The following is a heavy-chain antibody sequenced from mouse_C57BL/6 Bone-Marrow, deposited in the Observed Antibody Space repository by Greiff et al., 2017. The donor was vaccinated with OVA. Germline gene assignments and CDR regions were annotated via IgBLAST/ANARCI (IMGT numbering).Heavy chain of an antibody. D-gene: IGHD2-1*01. CDR1: GYTFTSYW. Sequence: QVQLQQPGAELVKPGASVKMSCKASGYTFTSYWITWVKQTPGQGLEWIGDIYPGSGSTNYNEKFKSKATLTVDTSASTAYMQLSSLTSEDSAVYYCARSGKETGWYGEEWGQGTLVTVSA. V-gene: IGHV1-55*01. CDR2: IYPGSGST. CDR3: ARSGKETGWYGEE. J-gene: IGHJ3*02.